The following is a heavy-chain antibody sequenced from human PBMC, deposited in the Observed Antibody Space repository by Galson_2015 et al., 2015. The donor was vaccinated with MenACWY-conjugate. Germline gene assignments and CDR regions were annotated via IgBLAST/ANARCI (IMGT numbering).Heavy chain of an antibody. V-gene: IGHV3-23*01. Sequence: SLRLSCAASGFTFSSYAMSWVRQAPGKGLEWVSAISGSGGSTYYADSVKGRFTISRDNSKNTLYLQMNSLRAEDTAVYYCAKDRVVVTAIRSVFDAFDIWGQGTMVTVSS. J-gene: IGHJ3*02. CDR3: AKDRVVVTAIRSVFDAFDI. CDR1: GFTFSSYA. D-gene: IGHD2-21*02. CDR2: ISGSGGST.